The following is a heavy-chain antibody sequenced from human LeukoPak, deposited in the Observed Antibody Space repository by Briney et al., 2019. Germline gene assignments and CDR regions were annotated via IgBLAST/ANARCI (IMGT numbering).Heavy chain of an antibody. V-gene: IGHV3-48*04. Sequence: GGSLRLSCAASGFIFSSYSMNWVRQALGKGLELVSFISSSTSTIYYADSVKGRFTISRDNAKNSLYLQMSSLRAEDTAVYYCARVRGGWYMDVWGKGTTVTVSS. D-gene: IGHD6-19*01. CDR1: GFIFSSYS. CDR2: ISSSTSTI. CDR3: ARVRGGWYMDV. J-gene: IGHJ6*03.